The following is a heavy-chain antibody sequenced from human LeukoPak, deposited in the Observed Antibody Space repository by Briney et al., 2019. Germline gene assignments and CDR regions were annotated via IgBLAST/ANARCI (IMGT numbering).Heavy chain of an antibody. Sequence: PSETLSLTCTVSGGSISSYYWSWIRQPPGKGLEWIGYIYYSGSTNYNPSLKSRVTISVDTSRNQFSLKLSSVTAADTAVYYCARDDYALGYWGQGTLVTVSS. CDR2: IYYSGST. J-gene: IGHJ4*02. D-gene: IGHD4/OR15-4a*01. CDR1: GGSISSYY. V-gene: IGHV4-59*01. CDR3: ARDDYALGY.